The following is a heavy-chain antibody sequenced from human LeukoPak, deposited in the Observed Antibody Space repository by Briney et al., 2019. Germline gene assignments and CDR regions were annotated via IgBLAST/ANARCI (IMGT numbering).Heavy chain of an antibody. J-gene: IGHJ5*02. CDR2: INHSGST. CDR3: ARRRSHAGYCSGGSCNNLYNWFDP. D-gene: IGHD2-15*01. Sequence: SETLSLTCAVYGGSFSGYYWSWIRQPPGKGLEWIGEINHSGSTNYNPSLKSRVTISVDTSKNQFSLKLSSVTAADTAAYYCARRRSHAGYCSGGSCNNLYNWFDPWGQGTLVTVSS. CDR1: GGSFSGYY. V-gene: IGHV4-34*01.